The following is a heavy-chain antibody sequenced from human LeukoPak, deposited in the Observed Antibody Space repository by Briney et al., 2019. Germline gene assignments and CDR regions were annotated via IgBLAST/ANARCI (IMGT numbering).Heavy chain of an antibody. J-gene: IGHJ5*02. Sequence: PGGALRLSCAASGFTFSSYSMNWVRQAPGKGLEWVSSISSSSSYIYYADSVKGRFTISRDNAKNSLYLQMNSLRAEDTAVYYCARVASGYDYWFDPWGQGTLVTVSS. CDR3: ARVASGYDYWFDP. D-gene: IGHD5-12*01. CDR2: ISSSSSYI. V-gene: IGHV3-21*01. CDR1: GFTFSSYS.